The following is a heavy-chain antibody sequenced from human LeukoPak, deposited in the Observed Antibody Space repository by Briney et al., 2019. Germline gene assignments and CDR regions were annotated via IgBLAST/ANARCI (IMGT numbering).Heavy chain of an antibody. CDR2: IDPSDSYT. J-gene: IGHJ4*02. CDR1: GYSFTSYW. CDR3: ARFQYCSGGSCYNYFDY. V-gene: IGHV5-10-1*01. Sequence: GESLRISCKGSGYSFTSYWISWVRQMPGKGLEWMGRIDPSDSYTNYSPSFQRHVTISADKSISTAYLQWSSLKASDTAMYYCARFQYCSGGSCYNYFDYWGQGTLVTVSS. D-gene: IGHD2-15*01.